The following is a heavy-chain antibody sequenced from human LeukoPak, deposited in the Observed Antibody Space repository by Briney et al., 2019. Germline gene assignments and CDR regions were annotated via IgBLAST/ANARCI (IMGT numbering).Heavy chain of an antibody. D-gene: IGHD6-13*01. CDR2: INPNSGGT. J-gene: IGHJ4*02. CDR1: GYTFTGYY. V-gene: IGHV1-2*02. Sequence: ASVKVSCKASGYTFTGYYMHWVRQAPGQGLEWMGWINPNSGGTNYAQKFQGRVTMTRDTSISTAYMELSRLRADDTAVCYCAGSSGYSSSWYFDYWGQGTLVTVSS. CDR3: AGSSGYSSSWYFDY.